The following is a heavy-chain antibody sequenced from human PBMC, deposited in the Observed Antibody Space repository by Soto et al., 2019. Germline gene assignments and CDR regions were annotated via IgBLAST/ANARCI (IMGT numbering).Heavy chain of an antibody. CDR1: GFTFSSYA. CDR2: ISYDGSNK. CDR3: ARTVPLRFLIRYGMDV. J-gene: IGHJ6*02. V-gene: IGHV3-30-3*01. Sequence: GGSLRLSCAASGFTFSSYAMHWVRQAPGKGLELVAVISYDGSNKYYADSVKGRFTISRDNSKNTLYLQMNSLRAEDTAVYYCARTVPLRFLIRYGMDVWGQGTTVTVSS. D-gene: IGHD3-3*01.